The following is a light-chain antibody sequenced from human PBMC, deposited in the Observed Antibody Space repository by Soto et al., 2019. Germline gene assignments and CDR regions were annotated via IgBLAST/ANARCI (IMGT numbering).Light chain of an antibody. CDR1: QSLVHIDGNTY. J-gene: IGKJ2*01. CDR2: KIS. V-gene: IGKV2-24*01. Sequence: DIVLTQTRLSSPVTLGQPASISCRSSQSLVHIDGNTYFNWLQQRPGQPPRLLIYKISNRFPGVQDRFRGSGAGTDFTLKISRVEAEDVGVYYCLQATQSYTFGQGSRREIK. CDR3: LQATQSYT.